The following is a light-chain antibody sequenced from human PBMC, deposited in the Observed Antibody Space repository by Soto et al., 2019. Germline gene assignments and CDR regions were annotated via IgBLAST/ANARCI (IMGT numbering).Light chain of an antibody. V-gene: IGLV1-40*01. CDR2: GDS. CDR3: QSYDSSLSGSV. J-gene: IGLJ3*02. CDR1: SCNIGAGFD. Sequence: QSVLTQPPSVSGAAGQRVTISCTGSSCNIGAGFDVSWYQQLPGTAPKLLIFGDSNRPSGVTDRFSGSKSGASASLAISGLHAEDEADYYCQSYDSSLSGSVFGGGTKLTVL.